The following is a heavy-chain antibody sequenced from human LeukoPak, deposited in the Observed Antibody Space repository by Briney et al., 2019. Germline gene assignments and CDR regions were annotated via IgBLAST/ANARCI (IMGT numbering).Heavy chain of an antibody. Sequence: GGSLRLSCAASGFTFSSYAMSWVRQAPGKGLEWVSAISGSGGSTYYADSVTGRFTISRDNSKNTLYLQINSLRAEDTAVYYCAKDRTLGYTDYWGQGALVTVSS. CDR3: AKDRTLGYTDY. V-gene: IGHV3-23*01. J-gene: IGHJ4*02. D-gene: IGHD3-16*02. CDR1: GFTFSSYA. CDR2: ISGSGGST.